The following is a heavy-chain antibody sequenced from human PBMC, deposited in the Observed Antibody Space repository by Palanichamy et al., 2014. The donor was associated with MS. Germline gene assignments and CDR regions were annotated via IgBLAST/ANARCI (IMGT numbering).Heavy chain of an antibody. CDR1: GFTFSSYS. D-gene: IGHD1-1*01. Sequence: EVQLVEVWGRAWSSLGGPVRLSCAASGFTFSSYSMNWVRQAPGKGLEWVSSISSSSSYIYYADSVKGRFTISRDNAKNSLYLQMNSLRAEDTAVYYCARDPVQLERRVPRNWFDPWGQGTLVTVSS. J-gene: IGHJ5*02. V-gene: IGHV3-21*01. CDR2: ISSSSSYI. CDR3: ARDPVQLERRVPRNWFDP.